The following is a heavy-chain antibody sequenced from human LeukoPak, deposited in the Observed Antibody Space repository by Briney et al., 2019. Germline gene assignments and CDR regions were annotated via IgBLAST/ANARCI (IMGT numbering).Heavy chain of an antibody. CDR1: GGSISSSSYY. V-gene: IGHV4-39*07. J-gene: IGHJ6*03. D-gene: IGHD4-23*01. CDR2: IYYSGST. CDR3: ARNYGGKTYYYYYMDV. Sequence: SETLSLTCTVSGGSISSSSYYWGWIRQPPGKGLEWIGSIYYSGSTYYNPSLKSRVTISVDTSKNQFSLKLSSVTAEDTAVYYCARNYGGKTYYYYYMDVWGKGTTVTISS.